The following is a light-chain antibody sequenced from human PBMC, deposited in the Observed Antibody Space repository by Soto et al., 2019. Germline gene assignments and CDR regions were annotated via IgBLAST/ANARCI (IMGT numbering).Light chain of an antibody. V-gene: IGKV3-15*01. CDR3: QQYNNWPPNT. J-gene: IGKJ2*01. CDR2: GAS. Sequence: EIVMTQSPATLSVSPGERATLSCRASQSVSSNVAWYQQKPGQAPRLLIYGASTRATGIPARFSGSGSGTEFTLTISSLQSEDFAVYCCQQYNNWPPNTFGQGTKLEIK. CDR1: QSVSSN.